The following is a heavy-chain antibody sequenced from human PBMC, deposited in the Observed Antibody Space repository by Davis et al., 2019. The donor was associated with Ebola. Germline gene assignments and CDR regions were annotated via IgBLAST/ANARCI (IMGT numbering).Heavy chain of an antibody. D-gene: IGHD1-14*01. CDR2: IWYDGSRE. J-gene: IGHJ3*01. V-gene: IGHV3-33*01. Sequence: PGGSLRLSCAASGFSFNTYGMHWVRQAPGKGLEWLAVIWYDGSREYIAESMKGRFTISRGNSRNTLFLQMNSLRVEDTAVYYCARDPAIGEPLSTFDVWGQGTTVTVAS. CDR1: GFSFNTYG. CDR3: ARDPAIGEPLSTFDV.